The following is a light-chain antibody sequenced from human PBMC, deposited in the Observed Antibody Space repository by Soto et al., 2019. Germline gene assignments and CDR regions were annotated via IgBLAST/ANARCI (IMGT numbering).Light chain of an antibody. J-gene: IGKJ5*01. CDR1: QTISSW. CDR2: DAS. V-gene: IGKV1-5*01. CDR3: QQLHGYPIT. Sequence: DIQMTQSPSTLPASVGDRVTITCRASQTISSWLAWYQQKPGKAPDLLIYDASRLAGGVPSRFSGSESGTEFTLTIGSLQPDDFATYYCQQLHGYPITFDQGTRLEIK.